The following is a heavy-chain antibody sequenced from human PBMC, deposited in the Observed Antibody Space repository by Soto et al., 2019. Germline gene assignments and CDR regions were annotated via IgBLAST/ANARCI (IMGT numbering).Heavy chain of an antibody. J-gene: IGHJ6*02. CDR2: IDPSGSYT. D-gene: IGHD3-9*01. CDR1: GYSFTSYW. CDR3: ARLSSGILTGTRYGMDV. V-gene: IGHV5-10-1*01. Sequence: GESLKISCKGSGYSFTSYWISWVRQMPGKGLEWMGRIDPSGSYTNYSPSFQGHVTISADKSISTAYLQWSSLKASDTAMYYCARLSSGILTGTRYGMDVWGQGTTVTV.